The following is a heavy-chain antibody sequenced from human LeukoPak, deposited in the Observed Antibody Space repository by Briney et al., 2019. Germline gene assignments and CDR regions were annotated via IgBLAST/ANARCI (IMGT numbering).Heavy chain of an antibody. Sequence: GGSRRLSCAASGFTFSSYEMNWVRQAPGKVLEWVSYISSSGSTIYYADSVKGRFAISRDNAKNSLYLQMNSLRAEDTAVYYCARDSHYSYGPYFDYWGQGTLVTVSS. CDR3: ARDSHYSYGPYFDY. CDR2: ISSSGSTI. D-gene: IGHD5-18*01. J-gene: IGHJ4*02. V-gene: IGHV3-48*03. CDR1: GFTFSSYE.